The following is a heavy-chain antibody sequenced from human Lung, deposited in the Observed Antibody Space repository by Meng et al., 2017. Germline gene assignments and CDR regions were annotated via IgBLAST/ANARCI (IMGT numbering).Heavy chain of an antibody. CDR3: AKGTPGRRYAEY. V-gene: IGHV1-18*01. Sequence: QVQGVQSGAEMKRPWASAKVSCTASHYTFTGYGVSWFRQAPGQGLEWMAWLGAHDGDTSHAPRFQGRVTVTADRPTATAYMELRNLRSDDTGVYYCAKGTPGRRYAEYWGQGTLVTVSS. CDR1: HYTFTGYG. CDR2: LGAHDGDT. D-gene: IGHD3-10*01. J-gene: IGHJ4*02.